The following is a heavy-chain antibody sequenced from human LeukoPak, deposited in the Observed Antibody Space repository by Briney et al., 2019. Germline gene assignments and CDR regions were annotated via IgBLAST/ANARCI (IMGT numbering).Heavy chain of an antibody. Sequence: SETLSLTCTVSGGSFTTHYWSWIRQPPGKGLEWIGYISYIGSTNYNPSLKSRVTISIDTSKNEVSLMLTSVTAADTAVYYCASDSISMNAFDAWGQGTMVIVSS. V-gene: IGHV4-59*11. J-gene: IGHJ3*01. D-gene: IGHD3-22*01. CDR1: GGSFTTHY. CDR3: ASDSISMNAFDA. CDR2: ISYIGST.